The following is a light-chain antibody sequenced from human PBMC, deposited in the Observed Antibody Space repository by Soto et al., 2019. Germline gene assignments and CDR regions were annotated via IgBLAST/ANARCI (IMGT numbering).Light chain of an antibody. CDR1: QSVTRSF. J-gene: IGKJ2*01. Sequence: ELVLTQSPGTLTLSPGERATLSCRASQSVTRSFLAWYQHKPGQAPRLLIYGSSIRATGIPDRFSGSGSGTDFTLAISRLEPEDSAVYYCQQAGTSSYTFGQGTRLEIK. V-gene: IGKV3-20*01. CDR2: GSS. CDR3: QQAGTSSYT.